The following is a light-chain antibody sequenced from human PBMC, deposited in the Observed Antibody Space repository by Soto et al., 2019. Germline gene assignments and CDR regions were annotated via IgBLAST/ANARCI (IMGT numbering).Light chain of an antibody. CDR1: QSVSSY. Sequence: DSVLTQSPATLSLSPGERATLSCRASQSVSSYLAWYQQKPGQAPRLLIYDASNRATGIPARFSGSGSGTDFTLTISSLEPEDFAVYYCQQRSNWPPLTFGGGTRWISN. J-gene: IGKJ4*01. CDR2: DAS. V-gene: IGKV3-11*01. CDR3: QQRSNWPPLT.